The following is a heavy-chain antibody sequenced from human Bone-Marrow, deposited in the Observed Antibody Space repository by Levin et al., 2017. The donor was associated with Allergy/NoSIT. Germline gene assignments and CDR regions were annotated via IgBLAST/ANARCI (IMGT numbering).Heavy chain of an antibody. V-gene: IGHV3-48*01. CDR1: GFTFSRYS. Sequence: PGGSLRLSCAASGFTFSRYSMNWVRQAPGKGLEWVSYISGSSSTIYYADSVKGRFTISRDNAKNSLSLQMNSLRAEDTAVYYCARERTGVTMVRGVSYYHYMDVWGKGTTVTVSS. J-gene: IGHJ6*03. CDR2: ISGSSSTI. CDR3: ARERTGVTMVRGVSYYHYMDV. D-gene: IGHD3-10*01.